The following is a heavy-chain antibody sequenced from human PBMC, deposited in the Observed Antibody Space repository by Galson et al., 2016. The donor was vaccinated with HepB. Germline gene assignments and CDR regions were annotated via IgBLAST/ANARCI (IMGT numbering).Heavy chain of an antibody. V-gene: IGHV3-33*01. D-gene: IGHD6-19*01. J-gene: IGHJ5*01. CDR3: ARDGGVAGFLALDS. CDR2: TWIDGSNS. CDR1: GFTFSTYG. Sequence: LRLSCAASGFTFSTYGMHWVRQAPGKGLEWVALTWIDGSNSFYADSAKGRFTIPRDNARNTLYLQMNSLRAEDTAVYYCARDGGVAGFLALDSWGQGTLVTVSS.